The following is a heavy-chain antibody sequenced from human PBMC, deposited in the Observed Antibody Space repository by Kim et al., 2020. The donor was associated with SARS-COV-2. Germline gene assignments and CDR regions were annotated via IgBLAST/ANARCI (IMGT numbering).Heavy chain of an antibody. CDR3: ARHGEVIAAALATFDY. CDR1: GFTFSSYS. D-gene: IGHD6-13*01. Sequence: GGSLRLSCAASGFTFSSYSMNWVRQAPGKGLEWVSSISSSSYIYYADSVKGRFTISRDNAKNSLYLQMNSLRAEDTAVYYCARHGEVIAAALATFDYWGQGTLVTVSS. V-gene: IGHV3-21*01. J-gene: IGHJ4*02. CDR2: ISSSSYI.